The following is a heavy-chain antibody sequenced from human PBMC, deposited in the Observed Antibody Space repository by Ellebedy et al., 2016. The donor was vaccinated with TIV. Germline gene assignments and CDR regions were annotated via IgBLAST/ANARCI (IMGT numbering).Heavy chain of an antibody. Sequence: ASVKVSXKASGYTFTNYYMHWVRQAPGQGFEWMGMINPSGGRTIFAQKFQDRVTMSRDTSTSTLYMDLSSLRSEDTAVYYCARDNRLYGGSVFDYWGQGTLVTVSS. D-gene: IGHD4/OR15-4a*01. CDR2: INPSGGRT. V-gene: IGHV1-46*01. CDR1: GYTFTNYY. J-gene: IGHJ4*02. CDR3: ARDNRLYGGSVFDY.